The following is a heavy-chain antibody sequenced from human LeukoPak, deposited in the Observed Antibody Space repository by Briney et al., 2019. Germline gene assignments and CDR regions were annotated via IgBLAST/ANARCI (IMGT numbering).Heavy chain of an antibody. Sequence: SMRVSCKASGGTFSSYAISWVRQAPGQGLEWMGRIIPIFGTANYAQKFQGRVTITTDESTSTAYMELSSLRSEDTAVYYCARDRSSGWYSDYWGQGTLVTVSS. CDR2: IIPIFGTA. CDR3: ARDRSSGWYSDY. V-gene: IGHV1-69*05. D-gene: IGHD6-19*01. CDR1: GGTFSSYA. J-gene: IGHJ4*02.